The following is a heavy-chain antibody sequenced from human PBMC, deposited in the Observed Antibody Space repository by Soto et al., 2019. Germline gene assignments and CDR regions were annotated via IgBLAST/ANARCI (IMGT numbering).Heavy chain of an antibody. V-gene: IGHV4-61*01. D-gene: IGHD3-3*01. CDR1: VGSVTSDSYY. CDR3: ERDYLKWGGMDV. CDR2: MYYSGST. Sequence: QVQLQESGPGLVKPSETLSLICTVSVGSVTSDSYYWSWIRQPPGKGLEWITNMYYSGSTNYNPSLKSGVNISVDTSKNQFSLKLRSVTAADTAVYYCERDYLKWGGMDVWGQGTTVAVSS. J-gene: IGHJ6*02.